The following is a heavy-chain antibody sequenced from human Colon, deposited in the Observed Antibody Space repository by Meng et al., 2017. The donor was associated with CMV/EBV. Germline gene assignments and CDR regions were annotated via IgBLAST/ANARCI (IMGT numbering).Heavy chain of an antibody. Sequence: GGSLRPSCAASGFTFNSHVMTWVRQAPGKGLEWVAGITGSGSSKYYADSVRGRFTISRDNSKNTLYLQMNSLRGEDTAIYYCANLLRISGAEGYWGQGTLVTVSS. V-gene: IGHV3-23*01. CDR1: GFTFNSHV. J-gene: IGHJ4*02. CDR3: ANLLRISGAEGY. CDR2: ITGSGSSK. D-gene: IGHD6-13*01.